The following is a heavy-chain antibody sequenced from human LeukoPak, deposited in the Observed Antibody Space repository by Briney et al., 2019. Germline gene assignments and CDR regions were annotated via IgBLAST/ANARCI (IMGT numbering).Heavy chain of an antibody. V-gene: IGHV4-39*01. Sequence: SETLSLTCIVSGGSISSRSYYWGWIRQPPGKGLEWIGSIYHSGTTYYNASLKSRVTISVDTSRNQFSLKLSSVTAADTAVYYCASAWFGESGPFDHWGQGTLVTVSS. D-gene: IGHD3-10*01. CDR3: ASAWFGESGPFDH. J-gene: IGHJ4*02. CDR2: IYHSGTT. CDR1: GGSISSRSYY.